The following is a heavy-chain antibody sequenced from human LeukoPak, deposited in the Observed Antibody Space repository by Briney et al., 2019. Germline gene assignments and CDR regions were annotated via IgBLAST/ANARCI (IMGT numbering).Heavy chain of an antibody. V-gene: IGHV3-23*01. CDR3: ASSRNDVLAFDI. Sequence: GGSLRLSCAASGFTFSNYAMSWVRQAPGKGLEWVSAISGSGGTTDYADSVKGRFTISRDNSKNTLYLQMDSLRAEDTALYYCASSRNDVLAFDIWGQGTMVTVSS. CDR2: ISGSGGTT. CDR1: GFTFSNYA. J-gene: IGHJ3*02. D-gene: IGHD1-1*01.